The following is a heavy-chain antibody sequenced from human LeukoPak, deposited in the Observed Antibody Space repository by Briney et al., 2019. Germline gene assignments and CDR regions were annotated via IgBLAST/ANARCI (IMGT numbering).Heavy chain of an antibody. CDR1: GYTFTSYG. CDR2: ISAYNGNT. CDR3: ARDGTGTDYYYYGMDV. Sequence: ASVKVSYKASGYTFTSYGISWVRQAPGQGLEWMGWISAYNGNTNYAQKLQGRVTMTTDTSTSTAYMELRSLRSDDTAVYYCARDGTGTDYYYYGMDVWGQGTTVTVSS. D-gene: IGHD1-7*01. J-gene: IGHJ6*02. V-gene: IGHV1-18*01.